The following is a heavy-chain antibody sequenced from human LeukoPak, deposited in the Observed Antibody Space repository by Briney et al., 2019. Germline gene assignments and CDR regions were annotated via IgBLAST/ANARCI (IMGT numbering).Heavy chain of an antibody. CDR3: ARGRVSRRVSSFDY. Sequence: SETLSLTCTVSGGSISSGGYYWSWIWQPPGKGLEWIGYIYHSGSTYYNPSLKSPVTISVDRSKNQFSLKLSSVTAAGTAVYYCARGRVSRRVSSFDYWGQGTLVTVSS. J-gene: IGHJ4*02. D-gene: IGHD6-6*01. CDR1: GGSISSGGYY. CDR2: IYHSGST. V-gene: IGHV4-30-2*01.